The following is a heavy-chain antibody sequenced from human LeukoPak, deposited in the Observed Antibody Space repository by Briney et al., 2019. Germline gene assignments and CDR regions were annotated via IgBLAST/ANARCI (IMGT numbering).Heavy chain of an antibody. D-gene: IGHD3-22*01. CDR2: IYYSGST. CDR3: ARGGEYYYDSSGYYYGFGSFDY. Sequence: PSETLSLTCTVSGGSISSSSYYWGWIRQPPGKGLEWIGSIYYSGSTYYNPSLQSRVTISVDTSKNQFSLKLSSVTAADTAVYYCARGGEYYYDSSGYYYGFGSFDYWGQGTLATVSS. J-gene: IGHJ4*02. V-gene: IGHV4-39*01. CDR1: GGSISSSSYY.